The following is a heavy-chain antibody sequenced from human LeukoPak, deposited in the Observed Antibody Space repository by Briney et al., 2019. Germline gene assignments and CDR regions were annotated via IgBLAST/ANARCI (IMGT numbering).Heavy chain of an antibody. Sequence: GGSLRLSCAASKFMFSENWMTWVRQVPGKGLEWVATINPGGSQTYYLDSVKGRFTISRDNAQNSLYLQMMSLRVEDTAVYYCAELGITMIGGVWGKGTTVTISS. V-gene: IGHV3-7*02. CDR2: INPGGSQT. CDR1: KFMFSENW. CDR3: AELGITMIGGV. J-gene: IGHJ6*04. D-gene: IGHD3-10*02.